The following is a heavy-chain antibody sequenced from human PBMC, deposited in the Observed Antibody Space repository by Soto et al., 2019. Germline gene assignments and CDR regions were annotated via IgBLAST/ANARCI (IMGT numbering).Heavy chain of an antibody. CDR2: ISAGGGST. CDR1: GFTFSSYA. V-gene: IGHV3-23*01. Sequence: SLRLSCAASGFTFSSYAMTWVRQAPGKGLEWVSAISAGGGSTYYADSVKGHFIISRDNSKSTLYLQMNSLRAEDTAVYYCAKGKYSSSHFDYWGQGTLVTVSS. D-gene: IGHD6-13*01. J-gene: IGHJ4*02. CDR3: AKGKYSSSHFDY.